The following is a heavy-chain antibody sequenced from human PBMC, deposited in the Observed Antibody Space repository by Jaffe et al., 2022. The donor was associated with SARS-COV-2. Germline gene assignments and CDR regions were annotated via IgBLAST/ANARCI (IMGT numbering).Heavy chain of an antibody. Sequence: EVQLVVESGGGLVQPGGSLRLSCSASGFTFSRDAMHWVRQAPGKGLEYVSAISSNGGSTYYTDSVKGRFTISRDNSKNTLYLQMSSLKTEDTAVYYCVKGSGSTTLGQGTLVTVSS. V-gene: IGHV3-64D*09. CDR3: VKGSGSTT. CDR2: ISSNGGST. CDR1: GFTFSRDA. D-gene: IGHD3-22*01. J-gene: IGHJ5*02.